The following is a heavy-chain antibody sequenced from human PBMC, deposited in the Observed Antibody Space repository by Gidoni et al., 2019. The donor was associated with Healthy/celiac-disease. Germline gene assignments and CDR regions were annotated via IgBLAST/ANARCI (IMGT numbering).Heavy chain of an antibody. V-gene: IGHV3-7*03. D-gene: IGHD1-1*01. J-gene: IGHJ4*02. CDR2: IKQDGSEK. CDR1: GFTFSSYW. CDR3: ARDRGQLERYGYFDY. Sequence: GSLRLSCAASGFTFSSYWMSWVRQAPGKGLEWVANIKQDGSEKYYVDSVKGRFTISRDNAKNSLYLQMNSLRAEDTAVYYCARDRGQLERYGYFDYWGQGTLVTVSS.